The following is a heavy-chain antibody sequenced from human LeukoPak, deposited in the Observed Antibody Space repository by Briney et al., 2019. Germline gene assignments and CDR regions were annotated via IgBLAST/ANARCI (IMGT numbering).Heavy chain of an antibody. CDR2: IYYSGST. J-gene: IGHJ6*02. D-gene: IGHD2-2*01. CDR1: GGSISSYY. Sequence: SETLSLTCTVSGGSISSYYWSWIRQPPGKGLEWIGYIYYSGSTNYNPSLKSRVTTSVDTSKNQFSLKLSSVTAADTAVYYCARLGYRYCSSTSCRQYYYYYGMDVWGQGTTVTVSS. V-gene: IGHV4-59*08. CDR3: ARLGYRYCSSTSCRQYYYYYGMDV.